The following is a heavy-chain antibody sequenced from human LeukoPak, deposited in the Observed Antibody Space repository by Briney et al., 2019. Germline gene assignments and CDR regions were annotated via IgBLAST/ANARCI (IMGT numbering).Heavy chain of an antibody. D-gene: IGHD3-22*01. CDR1: GGSISSSNW. CDR3: ARDRAAYYDSRRNDAFDI. Sequence: SETLSLTCAVSGGSISSSNWWSWVRQSPGKGPEWIGEIYHSGSTNYNPSLKSRVTISVDKSKNQFSLKLSSVTAADTAVYYCARDRAAYYDSRRNDAFDIWGQGTMVTVSS. CDR2: IYHSGST. V-gene: IGHV4-4*02. J-gene: IGHJ3*02.